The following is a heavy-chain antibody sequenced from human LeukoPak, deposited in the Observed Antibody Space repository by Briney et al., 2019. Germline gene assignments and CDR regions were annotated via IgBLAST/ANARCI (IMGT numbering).Heavy chain of an antibody. CDR3: ARARLMNWFDP. V-gene: IGHV3-74*01. Sequence: GGSLRPSCAASGFTFSSYWMHWVRQAPGKGLVWVSRINSDGSSTNYADSVKGRFIISRDNAKNTLYLQMNSLRAEDTAVYYCARARLMNWFDPWGLGTLVTVSS. CDR2: INSDGSST. CDR1: GFTFSSYW. D-gene: IGHD2-8*01. J-gene: IGHJ5*02.